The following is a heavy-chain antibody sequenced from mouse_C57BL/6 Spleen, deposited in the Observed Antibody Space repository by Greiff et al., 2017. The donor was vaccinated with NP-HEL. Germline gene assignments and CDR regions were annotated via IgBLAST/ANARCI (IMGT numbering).Heavy chain of an antibody. CDR1: GYSFTGYY. CDR3: ANYGSSPYYYAMDY. CDR2: INPSTGGT. V-gene: IGHV1-42*01. D-gene: IGHD1-1*01. Sequence: VHVKQSGPELVKPGASVKISCKASGYSFTGYYMNWVKQSPEKSLEWIGEINPSTGGTTYNQKFKAKATLTVDKSSSTAYMQLKSLTSEDSAVYYCANYGSSPYYYAMDYWGQGTSVTVSS. J-gene: IGHJ4*01.